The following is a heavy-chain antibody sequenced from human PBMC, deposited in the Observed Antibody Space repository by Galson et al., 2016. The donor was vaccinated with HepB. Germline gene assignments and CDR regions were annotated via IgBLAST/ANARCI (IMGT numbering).Heavy chain of an antibody. CDR3: TKVHLVRGVPLDY. J-gene: IGHJ4*02. Sequence: SLRLSCAASGFTFSNAWMSWVRQVPGKGLEWVGRVKSKTDGGTTDYAVPVKGRFTISRVDSKNTLYLQMNSLKTEDTAVYYCTKVHLVRGVPLDYWGQGILVTVSS. V-gene: IGHV3-15*01. CDR2: VKSKTDGGTT. D-gene: IGHD3-10*01. CDR1: GFTFSNAW.